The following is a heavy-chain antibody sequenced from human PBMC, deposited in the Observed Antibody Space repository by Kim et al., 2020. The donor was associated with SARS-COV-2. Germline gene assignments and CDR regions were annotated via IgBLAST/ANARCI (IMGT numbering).Heavy chain of an antibody. J-gene: IGHJ4*02. D-gene: IGHD3-10*01. CDR3: ARVTHGSGSFHYFDY. CDR2: LYTDYTT. CDR1: GFVVSSYH. V-gene: IGHV3-53*01. Sequence: GGSLRLSCAASGFVVSSYHMSWVRQAPGKGLECVSVLYTDYTTFYPDSMKARFSISRDDSKNTLYLQVNSLRAEDTAVYYCARVTHGSGSFHYFDYWGQGTLVTVSS.